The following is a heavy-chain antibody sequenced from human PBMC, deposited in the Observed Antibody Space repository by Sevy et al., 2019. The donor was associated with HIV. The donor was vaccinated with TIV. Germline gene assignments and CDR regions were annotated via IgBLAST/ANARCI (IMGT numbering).Heavy chain of an antibody. CDR2: IKQDGSEK. Sequence: GGSLRLSCAASGFTFSSYWMSWVRQAPGKGLEWVANIKQDGSEKYYLDSVKGRFTISRDNAKNSLYLQMNSLRAEDTAVYYCARLNSYCSSTSCYRGNAFDIWGQGTMVTVSS. J-gene: IGHJ3*02. CDR3: ARLNSYCSSTSCYRGNAFDI. CDR1: GFTFSSYW. V-gene: IGHV3-7*01. D-gene: IGHD2-2*02.